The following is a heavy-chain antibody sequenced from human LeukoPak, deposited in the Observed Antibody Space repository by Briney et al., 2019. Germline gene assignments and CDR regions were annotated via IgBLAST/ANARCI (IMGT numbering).Heavy chain of an antibody. D-gene: IGHD3-22*01. V-gene: IGHV1-24*01. Sequence: ASVKVSCKVSGCTLTELSMLWVRQAPGKGLEWMGGFDPEDGQTIYAQKFQGRVTMTEDTSTDTAYMELSSLRSEDTAVYYCATAADSYYYDSSGYPRPFDYWGQGTLVTVSS. CDR2: FDPEDGQT. CDR1: GCTLTELS. J-gene: IGHJ4*02. CDR3: ATAADSYYYDSSGYPRPFDY.